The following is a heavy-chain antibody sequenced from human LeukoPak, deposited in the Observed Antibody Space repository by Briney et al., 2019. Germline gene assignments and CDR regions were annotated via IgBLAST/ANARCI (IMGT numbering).Heavy chain of an antibody. J-gene: IGHJ4*02. Sequence: SETLSLTCTVSGGSISAYYWSWIRQPPGKGLEWIGYIHYSGTTNYYPSLKSRVTIALDTSKNQFSLKLNSVTAADTAVYYCARFGTSSSRFFDQWGQGTLFTFSS. V-gene: IGHV4-59*01. CDR2: IHYSGTT. D-gene: IGHD6-6*01. CDR1: GGSISAYY. CDR3: ARFGTSSSRFFDQ.